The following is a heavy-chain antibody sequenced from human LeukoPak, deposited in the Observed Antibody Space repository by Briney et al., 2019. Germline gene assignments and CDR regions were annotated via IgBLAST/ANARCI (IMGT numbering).Heavy chain of an antibody. CDR2: INPNSGGT. CDR3: ARDGGDIVVVPAAVDY. D-gene: IGHD2-2*01. J-gene: IGHJ4*02. CDR1: GYTFTGYY. V-gene: IGHV1-2*02. Sequence: ASVKVSCKASGYTFTGYYMHWVRQAPGQGLEWMGWINPNSGGTNYAQKFQGRVTVTRDTSISTAYMELSRLRSDDTAVYYCARDGGDIVVVPAAVDYWGQGTLVTVSS.